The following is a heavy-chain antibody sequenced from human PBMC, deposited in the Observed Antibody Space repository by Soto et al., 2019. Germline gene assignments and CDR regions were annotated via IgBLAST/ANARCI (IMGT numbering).Heavy chain of an antibody. D-gene: IGHD2-15*01. Sequence: LSLTCAISGDSVSSNSAAWNWIRQSPSRGLEWLGRTYYRSKWYNDYAVSVKSRITINPDTSKNQFSLQLNSVTPEDTAVYYCARGYCSGGSCYSSLKNWFDPWGQGTLVTVSS. CDR1: GDSVSSNSAA. CDR2: TYYRSKWYN. J-gene: IGHJ5*02. V-gene: IGHV6-1*01. CDR3: ARGYCSGGSCYSSLKNWFDP.